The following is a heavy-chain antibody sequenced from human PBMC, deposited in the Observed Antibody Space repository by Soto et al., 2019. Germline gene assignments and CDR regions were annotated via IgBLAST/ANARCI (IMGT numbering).Heavy chain of an antibody. D-gene: IGHD4-4*01. J-gene: IGHJ6*02. CDR3: ARTTARLLYYYYGMAV. CDR1: GYTFTSYG. V-gene: IGHV1-18*01. Sequence: QVQLVQSGAEVKKPGASVKVSCKASGYTFTSYGISWVRQAPGQGLEWMGWISAYNGNTNHAQKLQGGATLTTDSSTRTAYMELMSLSSDDKAVYYCARTTARLLYYYYGMAVWVQETKLTVSS. CDR2: ISAYNGNT.